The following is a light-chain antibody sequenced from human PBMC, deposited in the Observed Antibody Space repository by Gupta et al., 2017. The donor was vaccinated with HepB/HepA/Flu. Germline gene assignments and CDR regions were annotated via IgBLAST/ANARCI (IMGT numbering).Light chain of an antibody. CDR3: QQSYSSPRS. V-gene: IGKV1-39*01. CDR1: QSISAY. J-gene: IGKJ1*01. Sequence: DIQMTQSPSSLSASVGDRVTITCRASQSISAYLNWYQQTPGKAPKLLIYAASSLQSGVPSRFSGSRSGTDFTLTISRLQPEDFATYSCQQSYSSPRSFGPGTKVEIK. CDR2: AAS.